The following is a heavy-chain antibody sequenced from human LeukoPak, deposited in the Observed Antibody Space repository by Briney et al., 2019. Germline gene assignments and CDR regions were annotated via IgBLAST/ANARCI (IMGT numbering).Heavy chain of an antibody. CDR3: ARLVRSPYYYGMDV. J-gene: IGHJ6*02. CDR2: IYYSGST. Sequence: SETLSLTCTVSGGSVSSGSYYWSWIRQPPGKGLEWIGYIYYSGSTNYNPSLKSRVTISVDTSKNQFSLKLSSVTAADTAVYYCARLVRSPYYYGMDVWGQGTTVTVSS. D-gene: IGHD2-2*01. CDR1: GGSVSSGSYY. V-gene: IGHV4-61*01.